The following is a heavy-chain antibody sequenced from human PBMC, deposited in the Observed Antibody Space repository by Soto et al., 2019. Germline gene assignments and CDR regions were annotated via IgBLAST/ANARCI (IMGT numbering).Heavy chain of an antibody. CDR3: ARGCSSTSFLFGNWFDP. CDR2: IYPGDSDT. V-gene: IGHV5-51*01. D-gene: IGHD2-2*01. J-gene: IGHJ5*02. Sequence: GESLKISCKGSGYSFTSYWIGWVRQMPGKGLEWMGIIYPGDSDTRYSPSFQGQVTISADKSISTAYLQWSSLKASDTAMCYCARGCSSTSFLFGNWFDPWGQGTLVTSPQ. CDR1: GYSFTSYW.